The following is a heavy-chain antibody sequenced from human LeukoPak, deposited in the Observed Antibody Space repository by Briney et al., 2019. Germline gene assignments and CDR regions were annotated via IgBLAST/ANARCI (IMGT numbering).Heavy chain of an antibody. CDR3: ARSMGYYGSGSYLHWFDP. J-gene: IGHJ5*02. Sequence: IPSETLSLTCTVSGGSISSSSYYWGWIRQPPGKGLEWIGSIYYSGSTYYNPSLKSRVTISVDTSKNQFSLMLSSVTAADTAVYYCARSMGYYGSGSYLHWFDPWGQGTLVTVSS. CDR1: GGSISSSSYY. V-gene: IGHV4-39*01. CDR2: IYYSGST. D-gene: IGHD3-10*01.